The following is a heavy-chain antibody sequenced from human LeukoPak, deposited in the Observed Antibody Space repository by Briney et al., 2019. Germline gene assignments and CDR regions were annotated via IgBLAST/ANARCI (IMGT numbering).Heavy chain of an antibody. Sequence: GGSLRLSCAASGFTFDDYAMHWVRQAPGKGLEWVSGISWNSGSIGYADSVKGRFTISRDNAKNSLYLQMNSLRAEDMALYYCAKDVGPYYDFWSGSQYYYYMDVWGKGTTVTVSS. CDR3: AKDVGPYYDFWSGSQYYYYMDV. V-gene: IGHV3-9*03. J-gene: IGHJ6*03. CDR1: GFTFDDYA. D-gene: IGHD3-3*01. CDR2: ISWNSGSI.